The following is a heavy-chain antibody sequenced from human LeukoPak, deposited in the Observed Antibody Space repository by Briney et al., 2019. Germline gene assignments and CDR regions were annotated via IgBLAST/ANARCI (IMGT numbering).Heavy chain of an antibody. D-gene: IGHD6-13*01. J-gene: IGHJ6*03. CDR2: ISSNGGST. Sequence: GGSLRLSCAASGFTFSSYAMHWVRQAPGKGLEYVSAISSNGGSTYYANSVKSRFTISRDNSKNTLYLQMGSLRAEDMAVYYCARGAGISSSWYGDYYMDVWGKGTTVTVSS. CDR3: ARGAGISSSWYGDYYMDV. V-gene: IGHV3-64*01. CDR1: GFTFSSYA.